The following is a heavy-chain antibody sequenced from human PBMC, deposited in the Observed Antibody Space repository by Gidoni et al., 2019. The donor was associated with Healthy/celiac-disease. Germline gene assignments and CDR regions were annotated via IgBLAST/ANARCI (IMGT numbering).Heavy chain of an antibody. Sequence: QVQLVESGGGVVQPWRSLRPSCAASGFTFSSYAMHWVRQAPGKGLEWVAVISYDGSNKYYADSVKGRFTISRDNSKNTLYLQMNSLRAEDTAVYYCARSEPGRKFDYWGQGTLVTVSS. V-gene: IGHV3-30-3*01. CDR1: GFTFSSYA. J-gene: IGHJ4*02. D-gene: IGHD6-6*01. CDR2: ISYDGSNK. CDR3: ARSEPGRKFDY.